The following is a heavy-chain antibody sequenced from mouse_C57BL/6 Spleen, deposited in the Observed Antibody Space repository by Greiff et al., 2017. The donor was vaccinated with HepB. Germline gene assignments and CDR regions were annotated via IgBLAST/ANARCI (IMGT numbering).Heavy chain of an antibody. CDR2: ISSGGDYI. CDR1: GFTFSSYA. Sequence: EVKLQESGEGLVKPGGSLKLSCAASGFTFSSYAMSWVRQTPEKRLEWVAYISSGGDYIYYADTVKGRFTISRDNARNTLYLQMSSLKSEDTAMYYCTREYYDYEKDAMDYWGQGTSVTVSS. CDR3: TREYYDYEKDAMDY. D-gene: IGHD2-4*01. J-gene: IGHJ4*01. V-gene: IGHV5-9-1*02.